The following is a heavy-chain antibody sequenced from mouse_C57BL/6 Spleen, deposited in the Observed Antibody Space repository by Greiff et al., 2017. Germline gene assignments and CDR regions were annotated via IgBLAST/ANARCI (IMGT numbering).Heavy chain of an antibody. CDR1: GYTFTSYW. CDR2: INPDSGST. J-gene: IGHJ1*03. CDR3: ARSDGNYGYFDV. Sequence: QVQLKQPGAELVKPGASVKLSCKASGYTFTSYWLHWVKQRPGQGLVWIGDINPDSGSTNYNEKFKSKATLTVDTSSSTAYMQLSSLTSEDSAVYYCARSDGNYGYFDVWGKGTTVTVSS. D-gene: IGHD2-1*01. V-gene: IGHV1-55*01.